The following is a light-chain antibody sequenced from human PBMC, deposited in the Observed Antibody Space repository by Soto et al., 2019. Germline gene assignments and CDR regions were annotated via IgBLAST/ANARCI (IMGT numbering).Light chain of an antibody. CDR1: SSDVGGYNY. J-gene: IGLJ1*01. CDR3: SSYTTSNTRQIV. Sequence: QSVLAQPASVYGSAGESITISCTGTSSDVGGYNYVSWYQHHPGKAPKLIIYDVTNRPSGVSNPFSGSKSGNSASLTISGLQPEDEADYYCSSYTTSNTRQIVFGTGTKVTVL. CDR2: DVT. V-gene: IGLV2-14*03.